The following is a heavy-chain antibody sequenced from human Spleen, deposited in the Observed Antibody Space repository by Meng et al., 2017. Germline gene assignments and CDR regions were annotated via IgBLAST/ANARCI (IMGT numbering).Heavy chain of an antibody. CDR1: GDSISSDY. CDR2: IYYNGKT. Sequence: SETLSLTCTVSGDSISSDYWSWLRQPPGKGLEWIGYIYYNGKTNYNPSLKSRVTISVDTSKNQFSLKLNSMTAADTAVYYCARVTVARGAEKPYDYWGQGTLVTVSS. J-gene: IGHJ4*02. D-gene: IGHD3-10*01. V-gene: IGHV4-59*01. CDR3: ARVTVARGAEKPYDY.